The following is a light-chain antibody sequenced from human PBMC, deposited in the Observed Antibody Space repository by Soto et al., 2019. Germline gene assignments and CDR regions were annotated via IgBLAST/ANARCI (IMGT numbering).Light chain of an antibody. J-gene: IGLJ1*01. CDR3: QSYDKRLTAYV. CDR2: GNG. Sequence: QSVLTLPPSVSGAPGQRVTISCSGTSSSIGAGYEVHWYHQLPGTAPKLVVSGNGNRPSGVPDRLSASKSGTSASLAITGLQDEDEGHYYCQSYDKRLTAYVFGTGTKVTVL. CDR1: SSSIGAGYE. V-gene: IGLV1-40*01.